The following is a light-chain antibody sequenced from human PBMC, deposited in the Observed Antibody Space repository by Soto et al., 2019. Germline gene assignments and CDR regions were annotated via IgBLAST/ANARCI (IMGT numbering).Light chain of an antibody. V-gene: IGLV2-14*01. CDR3: SSYTSSILPGV. Sequence: QSALTQPASVSGSPGQSITISCTGTSSDVGGYNYVSWYQQHPGKAPKLMIYEVSNRPSGVSNRFSGSKSGNTASLTISGLQAEDEADYYCSSYTSSILPGVFGGGTKLTVL. J-gene: IGLJ3*02. CDR2: EVS. CDR1: SSDVGGYNY.